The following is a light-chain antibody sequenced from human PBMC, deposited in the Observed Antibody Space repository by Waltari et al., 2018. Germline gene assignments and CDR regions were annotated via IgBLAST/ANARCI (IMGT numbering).Light chain of an antibody. V-gene: IGLV3-10*01. CDR1: ALPNNY. J-gene: IGLJ2*01. CDR2: EDS. CDR3: YSTDISGDLEGA. Sequence: SYELTQSTSVSVSPGQTAKITCSGNALPNNYAYWYQQKSGQAPVLVIFEDSQRPSGIPERFSGSSSGTMATLTISGAQVEDEADYYCYSTDISGDLEGAFGGGTKLTVL.